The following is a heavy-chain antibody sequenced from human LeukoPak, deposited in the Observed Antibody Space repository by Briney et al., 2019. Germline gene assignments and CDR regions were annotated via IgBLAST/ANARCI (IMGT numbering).Heavy chain of an antibody. CDR2: INWNGGST. CDR3: ARAGIAAAGTDY. J-gene: IGHJ4*02. V-gene: IGHV3-20*04. Sequence: PGGSLRLSCAASGFTFDAYGMSWVRQAPGKGLEWVSGINWNGGSTGYADSVKGRFTISRDNAKNSLYLQMNSLRAEDTALYYCARAGIAAAGTDYWGQGALVTVSS. D-gene: IGHD6-13*01. CDR1: GFTFDAYG.